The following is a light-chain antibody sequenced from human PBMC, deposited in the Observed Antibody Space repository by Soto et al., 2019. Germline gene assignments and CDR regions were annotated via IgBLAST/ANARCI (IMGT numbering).Light chain of an antibody. CDR1: QSVSSN. V-gene: IGKV3D-15*01. CDR2: DAS. J-gene: IGKJ4*01. Sequence: EIVMTQSPATLSVSPGERATLSCRASQSVSSNLVWYQQKPGQAPRRLIYDASTRAPGVPDRFRGSGSGTDFTLTISRLQHEDFAVYYCQQYAEAPITCGGGPRWIS. CDR3: QQYAEAPIT.